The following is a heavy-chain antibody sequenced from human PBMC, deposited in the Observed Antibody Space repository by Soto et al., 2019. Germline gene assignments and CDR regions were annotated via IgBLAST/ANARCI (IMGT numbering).Heavy chain of an antibody. Sequence: SVLLSCNASGCTLTQLSIHWVRQAPGKGLEWTGGFDHEDGETIYAQKFQGRVTMTEDTPTDTAYMELSSLRSEDTAVYYCATGSIAAAGTTHYYYYYYMDVWGKGTTVTVSS. CDR3: ATGSIAAAGTTHYYYYYYMDV. CDR1: GCTLTQLS. D-gene: IGHD6-13*01. CDR2: FDHEDGET. V-gene: IGHV1-24*01. J-gene: IGHJ6*03.